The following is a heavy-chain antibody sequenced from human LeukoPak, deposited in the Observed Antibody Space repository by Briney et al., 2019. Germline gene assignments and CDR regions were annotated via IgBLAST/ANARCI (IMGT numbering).Heavy chain of an antibody. Sequence: SETLSLTCTVSGGSISSYYWSWIRQPPGKGLEWIGYIYYSGSTNYNPSLKSRVTISVDTSKNQFSLKLSSVTAADTAVYYCARGNYYGSGSPRYWGQGTLVTVSS. CDR3: ARGNYYGSGSPRY. D-gene: IGHD3-10*01. CDR1: GGSISSYY. V-gene: IGHV4-59*12. CDR2: IYYSGST. J-gene: IGHJ4*02.